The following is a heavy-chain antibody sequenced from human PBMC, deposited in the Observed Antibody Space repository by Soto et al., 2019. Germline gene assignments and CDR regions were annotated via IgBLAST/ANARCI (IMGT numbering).Heavy chain of an antibody. Sequence: GGSLRLSCAASGFTFSSYSMNWVRQAPGKGLEWVSYISSSSSTIYYADSVKGRFTISRDNAKNSLYLQMNSLRAEDTAVYYCAKDWDYYDSSGSCDYWGQGTLVTVSS. CDR2: ISSSSSTI. V-gene: IGHV3-48*01. CDR3: AKDWDYYDSSGSCDY. D-gene: IGHD3-22*01. CDR1: GFTFSSYS. J-gene: IGHJ4*02.